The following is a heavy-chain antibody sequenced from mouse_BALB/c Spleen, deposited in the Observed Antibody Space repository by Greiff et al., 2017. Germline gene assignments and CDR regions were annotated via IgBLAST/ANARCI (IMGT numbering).Heavy chain of an antibody. CDR3: ARAPYDYGRGYFDY. CDR1: GFTFSDYY. J-gene: IGHJ2*01. V-gene: IGHV5-4*02. CDR2: ISDGGSYT. Sequence: EVKLVESGGGLVKPGGSLKLSCAASGFTFSDYYMYWVRQTPEKRLEWVATISDGGSYTYYPDSVKGRFTISRDNAKNNLYLQMSSLKSEDTAMYYCARAPYDYGRGYFDYWGQGTTLTVSS. D-gene: IGHD2-4*01.